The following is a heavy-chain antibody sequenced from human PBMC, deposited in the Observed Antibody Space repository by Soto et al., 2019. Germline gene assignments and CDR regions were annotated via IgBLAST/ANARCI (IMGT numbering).Heavy chain of an antibody. V-gene: IGHV5-51*01. CDR2: IYPGDSDT. D-gene: IGHD3-10*01. CDR3: ARHLKGAGSGSYIGYYYYYGMDV. J-gene: IGHJ6*02. Sequence: PGESLKISCKGSGYSFTSYWIGWVRQMPGKGLEWMGIIYPGDSDTRYSPSFQGQVTISADKSISTAYLQWSSLKASDTAMYYCARHLKGAGSGSYIGYYYYYGMDVWGQGTTVTVSS. CDR1: GYSFTSYW.